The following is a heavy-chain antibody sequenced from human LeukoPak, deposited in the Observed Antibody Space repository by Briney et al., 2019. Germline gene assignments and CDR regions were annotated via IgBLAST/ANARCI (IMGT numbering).Heavy chain of an antibody. D-gene: IGHD6-19*01. Sequence: GGSLRLSCAASGFTFSSYEMNWVRQAPGKGLEWVSAISGSGGSTYYADSVKGRFTISRDKSKNTVYLQMNSLRAEDTAVYYCAKAGVYSSGRYYFDYWGQGTLVTVSS. V-gene: IGHV3-23*01. CDR1: GFTFSSYE. J-gene: IGHJ4*02. CDR2: ISGSGGST. CDR3: AKAGVYSSGRYYFDY.